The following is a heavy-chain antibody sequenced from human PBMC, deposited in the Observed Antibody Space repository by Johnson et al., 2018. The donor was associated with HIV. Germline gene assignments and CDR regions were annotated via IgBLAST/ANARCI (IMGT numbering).Heavy chain of an antibody. Sequence: EVQLVESGGGLVQPGGSLRLSCASGFTVSTNYISWVRQAPGKGLEWVSVIYSGDTTYYADSVKGRFTISRDNSKNTLYLQMNSLRAEDTAVYYCARDGRDLVTRGSFDVWGQGTMVTVSS. CDR2: IYSGDTT. D-gene: IGHD3-9*01. CDR3: ARDGRDLVTRGSFDV. J-gene: IGHJ3*01. CDR1: GFTVSTNY. V-gene: IGHV3-66*01.